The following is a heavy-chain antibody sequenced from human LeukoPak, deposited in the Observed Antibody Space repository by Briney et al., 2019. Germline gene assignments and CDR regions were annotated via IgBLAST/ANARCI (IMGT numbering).Heavy chain of an antibody. D-gene: IGHD6-13*01. V-gene: IGHV1-69*05. CDR3: ARAGAYSSSWYDY. Sequence: SVKVSCKASGGTFSSYAISWVRLAPGQGLEWMGGIIPIFGTANYAQKFQGRVTITTDESTSTAYMELSSLRSEDTAVYYCARAGAYSSSWYDYWGQGTLVTVSS. CDR1: GGTFSSYA. J-gene: IGHJ4*02. CDR2: IIPIFGTA.